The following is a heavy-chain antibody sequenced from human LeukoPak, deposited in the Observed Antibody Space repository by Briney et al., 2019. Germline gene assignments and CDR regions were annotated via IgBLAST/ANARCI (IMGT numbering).Heavy chain of an antibody. J-gene: IGHJ5*02. Sequence: PSQTLSLTCTVSGGSISSGSYYWSWIRQPAGKGLEWIGRIYTSGSTNYNPSLKSRVTMSVDTSKNQFSLKLSSVTAADTAVYYCVKGYCSGGSCYGKFDPWGQGTLVTVSS. CDR3: VKGYCSGGSCYGKFDP. V-gene: IGHV4-61*02. CDR1: GGSISSGSYY. D-gene: IGHD2-15*01. CDR2: IYTSGST.